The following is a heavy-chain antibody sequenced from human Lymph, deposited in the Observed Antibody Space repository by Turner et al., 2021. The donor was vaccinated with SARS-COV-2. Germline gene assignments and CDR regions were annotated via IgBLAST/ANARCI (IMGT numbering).Heavy chain of an antibody. CDR3: ARVWVRWWYFDL. D-gene: IGHD7-27*01. CDR1: GGSFSGYY. CDR2: INHSGST. J-gene: IGHJ2*01. V-gene: IGHV4-34*01. Sequence: QVQLHQLGAGLLKPSETLSLPCAVYGGSFSGYYWSWIRQPPGKGLEWIGEINHSGSTNYNPSLKSRVTISVDTSKKQFSLKLSSVTAADTAVYYCARVWVRWWYFDLWGRGTLVTVSS.